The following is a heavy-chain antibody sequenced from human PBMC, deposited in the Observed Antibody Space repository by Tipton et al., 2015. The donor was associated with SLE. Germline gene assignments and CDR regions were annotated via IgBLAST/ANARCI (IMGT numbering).Heavy chain of an antibody. CDR3: AKALFSYYYGSGRYYDMDV. D-gene: IGHD3-10*01. CDR2: ISARGDRT. J-gene: IGHJ6*02. V-gene: IGHV3-23*01. CDR1: GFTFSSYA. Sequence: SLRLSCAASGFTFSSYAMTWVRQAPGKGLEWVSSISARGDRTYYADSLRGRFTISRDNSKKTLFLQVNSLRVEDTALYYCAKALFSYYYGSGRYYDMDVWGQGTTVTVSS.